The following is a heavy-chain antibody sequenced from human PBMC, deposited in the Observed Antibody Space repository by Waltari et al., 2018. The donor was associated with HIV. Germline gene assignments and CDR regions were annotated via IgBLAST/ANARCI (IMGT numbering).Heavy chain of an antibody. CDR2: INHSGST. D-gene: IGHD2-21*02. Sequence: QVQLQQWGAGLLKPSETLSLTCAVYGGSFSGYYWSWIRQPPGKGLEWIGEINHSGSTNYNPSLKSRVTISVDTSKNQFSLKLSSVTAADTAVYYCALLAYCGGDCYSGFDYWGQGTLVTVSS. CDR3: ALLAYCGGDCYSGFDY. J-gene: IGHJ4*02. V-gene: IGHV4-34*01. CDR1: GGSFSGYY.